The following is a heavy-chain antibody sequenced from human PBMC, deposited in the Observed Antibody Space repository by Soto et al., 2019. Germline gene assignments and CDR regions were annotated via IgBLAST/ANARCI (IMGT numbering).Heavy chain of an antibody. J-gene: IGHJ4*02. CDR1: GYTFSRYY. V-gene: IGHV1-46*03. CDR3: ARDFVEVPSPHYYFDH. Sequence: QVHLVQSGAEVKKPGASVKVSCKASGYTFSRYYMHWVRQAPGQGLEWMGIINPSGGSTSYARKFQGRVTMTRDTSTNTVDMELSLLRSDDTAVYYCARDFVEVPSPHYYFDHWGQGTLVTVSS. D-gene: IGHD2-2*01. CDR2: INPSGGST.